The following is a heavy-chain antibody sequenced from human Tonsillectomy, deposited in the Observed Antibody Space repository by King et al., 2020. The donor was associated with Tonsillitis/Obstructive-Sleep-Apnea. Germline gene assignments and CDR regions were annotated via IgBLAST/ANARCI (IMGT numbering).Heavy chain of an antibody. D-gene: IGHD6-6*01. V-gene: IGHV3-9*01. J-gene: IGHJ4*02. CDR3: AKDEEYSSSANFDY. CDR2: ISWNSGSI. CDR1: GFTFDDYA. Sequence: VQLVESGGGLVQPGRSLRISCAASGFTFDDYAMHWVRQAPGKGLEWVSGISWNSGSIGYADSVKGRFTISRDNAKNSLYLQMNSLRAEDTALYYCAKDEEYSSSANFDYWGQGTLVTVSS.